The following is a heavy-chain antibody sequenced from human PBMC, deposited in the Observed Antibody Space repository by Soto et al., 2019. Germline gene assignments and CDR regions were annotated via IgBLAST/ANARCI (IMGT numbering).Heavy chain of an antibody. V-gene: IGHV3-23*05. J-gene: IGHJ4*02. Sequence: PGGSLRLSCAGSGFTFSSYAMSWVRQAPGKGLEWLSTIDTSGTGTYYADFVKGRFIISRDNSKNSLHLQMDSLRAEDTAVYYCALRKTGSYFDYWGQGTPVTVSS. CDR3: ALRKTGSYFDY. CDR2: IDTSGTGT. CDR1: GFTFSSYA. D-gene: IGHD1-26*01.